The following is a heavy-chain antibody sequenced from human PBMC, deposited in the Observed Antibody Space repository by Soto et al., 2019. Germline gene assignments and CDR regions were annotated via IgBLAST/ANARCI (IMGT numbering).Heavy chain of an antibody. CDR3: ARHKTTMLTVVSAFDP. CDR1: GYSITRSNFY. CDR2: IFYSGST. Sequence: TLSLTCTVSGYSITRSNFYWGWIRQPPGKGLEWLGSIFYSGSTFYNPALKSRVTFSVDTSKNHFSLKLSSVTAADTAVYYCARHKTTMLTVVSAFDPWGQGTRVTVS. J-gene: IGHJ5*02. D-gene: IGHD3-22*01. V-gene: IGHV4-39*02.